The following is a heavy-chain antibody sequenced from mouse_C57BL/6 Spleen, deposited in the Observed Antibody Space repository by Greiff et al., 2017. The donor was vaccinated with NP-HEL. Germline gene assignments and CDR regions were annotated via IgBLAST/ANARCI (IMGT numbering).Heavy chain of an antibody. CDR3: ERNDFAY. J-gene: IGHJ3*01. D-gene: IGHD2-4*01. CDR1: GYTFTSYW. Sequence: QVQLQQPGAELVMPGASVKLSCKASGYTFTSYWMHWVKQRPGQGLEWIGEIDPSDSYTNYNQKFKGKSTLTVDKSSSTAYMQLSSLTSEDSAVYYCERNDFAYWGKGTLVTVSA. V-gene: IGHV1-69*01. CDR2: IDPSDSYT.